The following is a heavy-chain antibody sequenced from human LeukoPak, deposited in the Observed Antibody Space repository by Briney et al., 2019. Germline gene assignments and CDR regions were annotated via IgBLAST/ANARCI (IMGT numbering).Heavy chain of an antibody. CDR3: ARITGDRYNWFDP. V-gene: IGHV4-39*07. CDR1: GGSISFSTYY. J-gene: IGHJ5*02. D-gene: IGHD7-27*01. CDR2: IYYSGST. Sequence: SETLSLTCTVSGGSISFSTYYWGWIRQPPGKGLDWIGSIYYSGSTYYNPSLKSRVTISVDTSKNQFSLKLSSVTAADTAVYYCARITGDRYNWFDPWGQGTLVTVSS.